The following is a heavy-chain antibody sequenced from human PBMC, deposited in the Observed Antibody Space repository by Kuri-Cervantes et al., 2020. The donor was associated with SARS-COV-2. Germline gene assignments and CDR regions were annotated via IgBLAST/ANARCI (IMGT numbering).Heavy chain of an antibody. CDR1: GYTFSDYSNYY. D-gene: IGHD3-10*01. V-gene: IGHV1-2*04. CDR2: NNPNSGST. CDR3: ARGMVRRIIQYYYYSMDV. J-gene: IGHJ6*02. Sequence: ASVKVSCKASGYTFSDYSNYYMYWVRPAPGQGLEWMGWNNPNSGSTNYAQNFQGWVTMTRDTSINTAYMELSRLRSDDTAVYYCARGMVRRIIQYYYYSMDVWGQGTTVTVSS.